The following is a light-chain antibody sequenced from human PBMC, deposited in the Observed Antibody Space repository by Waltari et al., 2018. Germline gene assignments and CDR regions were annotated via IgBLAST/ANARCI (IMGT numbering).Light chain of an antibody. Sequence: QSALTQPASVSGSPGQSITISCTGTSSDVGSYNPVSWYQQHPDKAPKLMIYEVSNRPAGVSYRVSGSKSGNTASLTIAGLQAEDEADYYCCSYAGSDTFVVLGGGTKLTVL. CDR1: SSDVGSYNP. J-gene: IGLJ2*01. V-gene: IGLV2-23*02. CDR2: EVS. CDR3: CSYAGSDTFVV.